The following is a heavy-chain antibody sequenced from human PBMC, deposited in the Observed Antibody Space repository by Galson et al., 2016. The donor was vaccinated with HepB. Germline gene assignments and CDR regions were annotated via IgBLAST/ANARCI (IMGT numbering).Heavy chain of an antibody. D-gene: IGHD6-19*01. V-gene: IGHV3-30-3*01. Sequence: SLRLSCAASGFIFSTYVMHWVRQAPGKGLEWVALLSPDESNIQYADSVKGRFTISRDNSKNTLYLQMNSLRPEDTAVYYCGTHWLTHSALDYWGQGTLVTVSS. CDR2: LSPDESNI. CDR1: GFIFSTYV. J-gene: IGHJ4*02. CDR3: GTHWLTHSALDY.